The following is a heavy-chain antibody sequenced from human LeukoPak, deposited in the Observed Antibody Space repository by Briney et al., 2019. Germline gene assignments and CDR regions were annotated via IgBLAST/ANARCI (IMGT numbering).Heavy chain of an antibody. D-gene: IGHD6-19*01. CDR3: AKEGSMAGTGYFDY. CDR2: IIGSGSST. CDR1: GFTFSSYA. Sequence: GGSLRLSCAAPGFTFSSYAMSWVRQAPGKGLEWVSVIIGSGSSTYYADSVKGRFTISRDNSKNTLYLQMNSLRAEDTAIYYCAKEGSMAGTGYFDYWGQGTLVTVSS. V-gene: IGHV3-23*01. J-gene: IGHJ4*02.